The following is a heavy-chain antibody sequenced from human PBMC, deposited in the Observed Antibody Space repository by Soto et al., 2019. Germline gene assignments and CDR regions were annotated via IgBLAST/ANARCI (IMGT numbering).Heavy chain of an antibody. D-gene: IGHD1-26*01. J-gene: IGHJ4*02. V-gene: IGHV4-59*08. CDR2: IYYSGST. CDR1: GGSISSYY. CDR3: ATTGELTTLVY. Sequence: PSETLSLTCTVSGGSISSYYWSWIRQPPGKGLEWIGYIYYSGSTNYNPSLKSRVTISVDTSKNQFSLKLSSVTAADTAVYYCATTGELTTLVYWGQGTLVTVSS.